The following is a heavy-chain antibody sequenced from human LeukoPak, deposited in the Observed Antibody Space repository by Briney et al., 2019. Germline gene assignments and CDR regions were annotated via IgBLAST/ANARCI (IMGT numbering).Heavy chain of an antibody. V-gene: IGHV1-18*01. CDR3: ARDLGRYCSGGSCHYYSYYMDV. CDR2: ISTYNGNT. Sequence: ASVKVSCKASGGTFSSYAISWVRQAPGQGLEWMGWISTYNGNTNYAQKLQGRVTMTTDTSTSTAYMELRRLRSDDTAVYYCARDLGRYCSGGSCHYYSYYMDVRGKGTTVTVSS. D-gene: IGHD2-15*01. CDR1: GGTFSSYA. J-gene: IGHJ6*03.